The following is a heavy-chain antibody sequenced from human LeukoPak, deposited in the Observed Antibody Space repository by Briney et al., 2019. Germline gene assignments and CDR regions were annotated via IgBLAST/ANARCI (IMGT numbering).Heavy chain of an antibody. CDR3: ERRAAVTKTSGYFQH. J-gene: IGHJ1*01. Sequence: SETLSLTCAVYGGSFSGYYWSWIRQPPGKGLEWIGEINHSGSTNHNPSLKSRVTISVDTSKNQFSLKLSSVTAADTAVYYCERRAAVTKTSGYFQHWGQGTLVTVSS. V-gene: IGHV4-34*01. D-gene: IGHD6-19*01. CDR1: GGSFSGYY. CDR2: INHSGST.